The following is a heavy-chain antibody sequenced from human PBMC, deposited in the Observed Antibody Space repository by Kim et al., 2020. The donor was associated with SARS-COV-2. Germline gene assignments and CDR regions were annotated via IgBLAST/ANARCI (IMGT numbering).Heavy chain of an antibody. CDR2: IYYSGST. V-gene: IGHV4-59*01. D-gene: IGHD6-19*01. Sequence: SETLSLTCTVSGGSISSYYWSWIRQPPGKGLEWIGYIYYSGSTNYNPSLKSRVTISVDTSKNQFSLKLSSVTAADTAVYYCARIRIAVAGRETYWYFDLWGRGTLGTVSS. CDR1: GGSISSYY. J-gene: IGHJ2*01. CDR3: ARIRIAVAGRETYWYFDL.